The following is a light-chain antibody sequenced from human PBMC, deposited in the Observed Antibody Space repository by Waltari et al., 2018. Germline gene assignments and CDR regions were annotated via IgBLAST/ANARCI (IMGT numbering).Light chain of an antibody. J-gene: IGKJ4*01. Sequence: EIVLTQSPGTLSLSPGERATLSCRASQSVSSSYLAWYQQKPGQAPRLLIYGESSRDTGIPDRFSGSGSGTDFTLTISRLEPEDFAVYYCQQYGSSPGLTFGGGTKVEIK. CDR3: QQYGSSPGLT. CDR1: QSVSSSY. CDR2: GES. V-gene: IGKV3-20*01.